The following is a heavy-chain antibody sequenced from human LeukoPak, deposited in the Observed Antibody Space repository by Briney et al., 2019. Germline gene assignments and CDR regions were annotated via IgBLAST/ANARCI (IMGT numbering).Heavy chain of an antibody. CDR1: GFRFGGYS. CDR3: ARIRGSTLPISYMDV. D-gene: IGHD6-13*01. Sequence: GGSLRLSCTASGFRFGGYSIHWVRQAPGKRLEWLSYISVSGTIHADSVMGRVTVSRDNAKNSLYLQMNSLRAEDTAVYYCARIRGSTLPISYMDVWGKGTTVTVSS. V-gene: IGHV3-48*04. J-gene: IGHJ6*03. CDR2: ISVSGT.